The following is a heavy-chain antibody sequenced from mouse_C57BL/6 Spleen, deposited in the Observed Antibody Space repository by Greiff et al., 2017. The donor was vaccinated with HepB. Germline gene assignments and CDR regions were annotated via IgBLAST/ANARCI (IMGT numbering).Heavy chain of an antibody. CDR3: ARERDYGSSYWYFDV. D-gene: IGHD1-1*01. V-gene: IGHV5-4*01. Sequence: EVKVEESGGGLVKPGGSLKLSCAASGFTFSSYAMSWVRQTPEKRLEWVATISDGGSYTYYPDNVKGRFTISRDNAKNNLYLQMSHLKSEDTAMYYCARERDYGSSYWYFDVWGTGTTVTVSS. J-gene: IGHJ1*03. CDR2: ISDGGSYT. CDR1: GFTFSSYA.